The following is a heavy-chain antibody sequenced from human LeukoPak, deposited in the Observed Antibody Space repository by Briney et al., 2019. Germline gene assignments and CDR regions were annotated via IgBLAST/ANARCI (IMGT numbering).Heavy chain of an antibody. CDR3: AKEIAVAGKARGIDY. CDR2: ISGSGGST. J-gene: IGHJ4*02. Sequence: HPGGSLRLSCAASGFTFSSYAMSWVRQAPGKELEWVSAISGSGGSTYYADSVKGRFTISRDNSKNTLYLQMNSLRAEDTAVYYCAKEIAVAGKARGIDYWGQGTLVTVSS. V-gene: IGHV3-23*01. CDR1: GFTFSSYA. D-gene: IGHD6-19*01.